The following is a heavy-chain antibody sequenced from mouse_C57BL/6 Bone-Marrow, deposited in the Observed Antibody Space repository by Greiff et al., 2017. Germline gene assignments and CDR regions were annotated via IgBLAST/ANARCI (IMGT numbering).Heavy chain of an antibody. CDR1: GFSFNTYA. D-gene: IGHD1-1*01. J-gene: IGHJ1*03. Sequence: VQLKESGGGLVQPKGSLKLSCAASGFSFNTYAMNWVRQAPGKGLEWVARIRSKSNNYATYYADSVKDRFTISRDDSESMLYLQMNNLKTEDTAMYYGGRHLRYGSSPYFDVWGTGTTVTASS. CDR2: IRSKSNNYAT. CDR3: GRHLRYGSSPYFDV. V-gene: IGHV10-1*01.